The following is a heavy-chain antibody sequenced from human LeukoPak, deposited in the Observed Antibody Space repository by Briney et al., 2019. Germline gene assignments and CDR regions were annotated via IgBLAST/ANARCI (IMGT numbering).Heavy chain of an antibody. J-gene: IGHJ4*02. Sequence: GGSLRLSCAASGFRFSSYWMSWVRQAPGKGLEWVANIKQDGSEKYYVDSVKGRFTISRDNAKNSLYLQMNSLRVEDTAVYFCARDGLPFDFWGQGTLVTVSS. D-gene: IGHD5-12*01. V-gene: IGHV3-7*01. CDR1: GFRFSSYW. CDR2: IKQDGSEK. CDR3: ARDGLPFDF.